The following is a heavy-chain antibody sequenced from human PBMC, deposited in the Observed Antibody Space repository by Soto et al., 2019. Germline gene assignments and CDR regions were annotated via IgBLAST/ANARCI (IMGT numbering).Heavy chain of an antibody. J-gene: IGHJ5*02. CDR2: IIPILGIA. V-gene: IGHV1-69*04. D-gene: IGHD3-9*01. Sequence: GASVKVSCKASGGTFSSYTISWVRQAPGQGLEWMGRIIPILGIANYAQKFQGRVTITADKSTSTAYMELSSLRSEDTAVYYCARDAPAHGDILTGYPNWFDPWGQGTLVTVSS. CDR3: ARDAPAHGDILTGYPNWFDP. CDR1: GGTFSSYT.